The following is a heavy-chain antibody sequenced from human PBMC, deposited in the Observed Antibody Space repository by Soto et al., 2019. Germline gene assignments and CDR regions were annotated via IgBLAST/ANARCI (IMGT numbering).Heavy chain of an antibody. J-gene: IGHJ6*02. D-gene: IGHD4-17*01. CDR2: ISYDGSNK. Sequence: QVQLVESGGGVVQPGRSLRLSCAASGFTFSSYAMHWVRQAPGKGLEWVAVISYDGSNKYYADSVKGRFTISRDNSKNTLYLQMNSLRAEDTAVYYCARDPGDYDRNYYCGMDVWGQGTTVTVSS. CDR1: GFTFSSYA. V-gene: IGHV3-30-3*01. CDR3: ARDPGDYDRNYYCGMDV.